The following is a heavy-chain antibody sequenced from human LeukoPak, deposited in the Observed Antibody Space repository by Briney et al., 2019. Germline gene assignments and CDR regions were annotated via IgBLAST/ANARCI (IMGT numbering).Heavy chain of an antibody. Sequence: GGSLRLSCAASGFTLSSYGMHWVRQAPGKGLEWVAVISYDGSNKYYADSVKGRFTISRDNSKNTLYLQMNSLRAEDTAVYYCARDEVDFWSGYPSRWFDPWGQGTLVTVSS. CDR2: ISYDGSNK. CDR3: ARDEVDFWSGYPSRWFDP. J-gene: IGHJ5*02. CDR1: GFTLSSYG. D-gene: IGHD3-3*01. V-gene: IGHV3-30*03.